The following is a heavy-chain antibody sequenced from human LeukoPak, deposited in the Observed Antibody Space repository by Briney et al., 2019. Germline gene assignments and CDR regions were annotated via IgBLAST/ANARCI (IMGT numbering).Heavy chain of an antibody. Sequence: GGSLRLSCAASGFTFSDYAMHWVRQAPGKGLEWVAVISYDGSNKYYADSVKGRFTISRDNSKNTLYLQMNSLRAEDTAVYYCAKPFDPLGYYFDYWGQGTLVTVSS. D-gene: IGHD7-27*01. J-gene: IGHJ4*02. CDR1: GFTFSDYA. CDR2: ISYDGSNK. CDR3: AKPFDPLGYYFDY. V-gene: IGHV3-30*18.